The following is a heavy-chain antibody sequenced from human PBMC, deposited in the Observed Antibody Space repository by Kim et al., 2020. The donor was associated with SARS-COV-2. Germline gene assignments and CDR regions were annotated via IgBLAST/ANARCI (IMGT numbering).Heavy chain of an antibody. V-gene: IGHV4-4*02. Sequence: NHNPCLERRVTISVDKSKNQFSLKLSSVTAADTAVYYCARGLIAARCFDYWGQGTLVTVSS. D-gene: IGHD6-6*01. J-gene: IGHJ4*02. CDR3: ARGLIAARCFDY.